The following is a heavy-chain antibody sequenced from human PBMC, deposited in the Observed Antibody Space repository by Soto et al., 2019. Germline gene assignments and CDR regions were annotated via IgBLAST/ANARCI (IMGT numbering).Heavy chain of an antibody. V-gene: IGHV1-2*04. J-gene: IGHJ4*02. CDR3: ATSRISIAVAGETEYYFDY. D-gene: IGHD6-19*01. CDR1: GYIFTGYY. CDR2: INPNSGDT. Sequence: ASVKVSCKASGYIFTGYYMHWVRQAPGQGLEWMGWINPNSGDTNYTQKFQGWVTMTRDTSISTAYMELSRLRSDDTAMYYCATSRISIAVAGETEYYFDYWGQGTPVTAPQ.